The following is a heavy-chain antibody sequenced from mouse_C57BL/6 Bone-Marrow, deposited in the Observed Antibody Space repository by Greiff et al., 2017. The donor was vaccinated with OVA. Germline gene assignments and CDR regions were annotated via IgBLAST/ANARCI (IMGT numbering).Heavy chain of an antibody. J-gene: IGHJ4*01. Sequence: QVQLQQPGAELVRPGSSVKLSCKASGYTFTSYWMDWVKQRPGQGLEWIGNIYPSDSETNYNQKFKDKATLTVDKSSSPAYMQLSSLTSEDSAVYYCARGRYDYGYYAMAYWGQGTSVTVSS. V-gene: IGHV1-61*01. CDR1: GYTFTSYW. CDR2: IYPSDSET. D-gene: IGHD2-4*01. CDR3: ARGRYDYGYYAMAY.